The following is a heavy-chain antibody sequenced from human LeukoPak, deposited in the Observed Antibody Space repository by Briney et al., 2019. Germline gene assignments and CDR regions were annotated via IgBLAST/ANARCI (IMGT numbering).Heavy chain of an antibody. Sequence: GASVKVSCKASGYTFTGYYMHWVRQAPGQGLEWMGIINPSGGSTSYAQKFQGRVTMTRDMSTSTVYMELSSLRSEDTAVYYCARAGRIAAAGTRGPFDYWGQGTLVTVSS. CDR2: INPSGGST. D-gene: IGHD6-13*01. V-gene: IGHV1-46*01. CDR3: ARAGRIAAAGTRGPFDY. CDR1: GYTFTGYY. J-gene: IGHJ4*02.